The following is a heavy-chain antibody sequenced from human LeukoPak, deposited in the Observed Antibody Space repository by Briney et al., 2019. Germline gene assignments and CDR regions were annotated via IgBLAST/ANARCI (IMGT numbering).Heavy chain of an antibody. CDR3: VKDRARVWQARFDY. V-gene: IGHV3-64D*06. J-gene: IGHJ4*02. D-gene: IGHD6-13*01. Sequence: GGSLRLSCAASGFTFSSYAMRWVRQAPGKGLEYVSTIIRNGGGTYYADSVKGRFTISRDNYKNTLYLQMSSLRAEDAGVYYCVKDRARVWQARFDYWGQGTLVTVSS. CDR1: GFTFSSYA. CDR2: IIRNGGGT.